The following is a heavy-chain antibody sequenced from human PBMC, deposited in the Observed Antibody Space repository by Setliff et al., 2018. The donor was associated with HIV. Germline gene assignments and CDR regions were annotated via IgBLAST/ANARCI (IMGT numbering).Heavy chain of an antibody. J-gene: IGHJ4*02. Sequence: PSETLSLTCTVSGGSISNNSYYWGWVRQPPGKGLELIGNLFYNGNTYYNPSLKSRVTISVDTSKNQFSLKLSSVTAADTAIYLCARQFRYPNRAVAGVDYWGQGTLVTVSS. CDR3: ARQFRYPNRAVAGVDY. CDR1: GGSISNNSYY. D-gene: IGHD6-19*01. V-gene: IGHV4-39*01. CDR2: LFYNGNT.